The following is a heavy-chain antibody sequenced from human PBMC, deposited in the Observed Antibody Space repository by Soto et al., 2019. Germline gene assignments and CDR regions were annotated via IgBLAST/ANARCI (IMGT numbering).Heavy chain of an antibody. J-gene: IGHJ4*02. Sequence: LSLTCSVSGDSMRGYHFYWGWIRQAPGKGLEWIGSAYFSGGNTYYSPSLKSRVSISVDTSKNEFSLRLTSLTAADTAVYFCAYGSSSAWIDYWGQGTLVTVSS. V-gene: IGHV4-39*01. CDR2: AYFSGGNT. CDR3: AYGSSSAWIDY. CDR1: GDSMRGYHFY. D-gene: IGHD6-25*01.